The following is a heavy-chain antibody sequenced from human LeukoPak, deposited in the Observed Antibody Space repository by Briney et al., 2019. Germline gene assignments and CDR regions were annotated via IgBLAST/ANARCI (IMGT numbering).Heavy chain of an antibody. CDR1: GGSISSYY. V-gene: IGHV4-4*07. CDR2: IYTSGST. J-gene: IGHJ6*02. D-gene: IGHD3-3*01. CDR3: ARDDGDFWSGFYYYYGMDV. Sequence: SETLSLTCTVSGGSISSYYRSWIRQPGGKGLEWIGRIYTSGSTNYNPSLKSRVTMSVDTSKNQFSLKLSSVTAADTAVYYCARDDGDFWSGFYYYYGMDVWGQGTTVTVSS.